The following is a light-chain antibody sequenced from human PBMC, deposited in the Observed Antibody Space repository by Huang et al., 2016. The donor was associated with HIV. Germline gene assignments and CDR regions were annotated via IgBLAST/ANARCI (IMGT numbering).Light chain of an antibody. CDR3: QQSYRTPKT. CDR2: AAS. CDR1: QSRFSY. J-gene: IGKJ1*01. Sequence: DIQMTQSPSSLSASIGDRVTITCRASQSRFSYLNWYQQKPGKAPKLLVYAASSLQSGVPSRFSCSGSGTDFTLTITSLQPEDLAIYYCQQSYRTPKTFGQGTEVEIK. V-gene: IGKV1-39*01.